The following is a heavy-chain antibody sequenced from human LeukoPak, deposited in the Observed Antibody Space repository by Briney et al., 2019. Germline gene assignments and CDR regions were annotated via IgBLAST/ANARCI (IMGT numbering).Heavy chain of an antibody. CDR2: IKSKTDGGTT. J-gene: IGHJ3*02. Sequence: GGSLRLSCAASGFTFSNAWMSWVRQAPGKGLEWVGRIKSKTDGGTTDYAAPVKGRFTISRDDSKNTLYLQMNSLKTEDTAVYYCTTEGIVVVPAAGGDAFDIWGQGTMVTVSS. CDR1: GFTFSNAW. CDR3: TTEGIVVVPAAGGDAFDI. V-gene: IGHV3-15*01. D-gene: IGHD2-2*01.